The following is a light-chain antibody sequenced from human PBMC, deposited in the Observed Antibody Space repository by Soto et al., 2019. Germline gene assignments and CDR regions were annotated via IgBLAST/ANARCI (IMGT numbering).Light chain of an antibody. CDR3: QHYSKLTLS. V-gene: IGKV3-15*01. CDR1: QSVTNSY. J-gene: IGKJ2*03. Sequence: APLSFRASQSVTNSYLAWYQQKPGQAPRLLIFGASTRAAGTPARFSGSGSGTEFTLTISSLQSEDFAVYCCQHYSKLTLSF. CDR2: GAS.